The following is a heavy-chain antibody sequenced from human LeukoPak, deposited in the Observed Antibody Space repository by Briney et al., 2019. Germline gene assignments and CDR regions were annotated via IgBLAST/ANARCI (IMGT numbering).Heavy chain of an antibody. V-gene: IGHV3-7*01. D-gene: IGHD5-18*01. Sequence: PGGSLRLSCAASGFTFSSYWMSWVRQAPGKGLEWVANIKQDGSEKYFVDSVEGRFTISRDNAKNSLYLQMNSLGAEDTAVYYCARDMGYSYGYSYFDHWGQGTLVTVSS. CDR1: GFTFSSYW. J-gene: IGHJ4*02. CDR3: ARDMGYSYGYSYFDH. CDR2: IKQDGSEK.